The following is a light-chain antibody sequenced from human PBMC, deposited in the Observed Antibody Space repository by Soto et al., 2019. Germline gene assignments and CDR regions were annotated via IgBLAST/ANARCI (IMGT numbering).Light chain of an antibody. CDR2: DAS. V-gene: IGKV3-11*01. CDR3: QQRSNWTPPYT. Sequence: EIVLTQSPATVSLSPGERATLSCRASQSVSSYLAWYQQRPGQAPRLLIYDASTRATGIPARFSGSGSGTDFTLTISSLEPEDFAVSYCQQRSNWTPPYTFGQGTKLEIK. J-gene: IGKJ2*01. CDR1: QSVSSY.